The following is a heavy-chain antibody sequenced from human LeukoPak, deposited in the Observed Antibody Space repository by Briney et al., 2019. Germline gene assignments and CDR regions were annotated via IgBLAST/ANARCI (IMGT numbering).Heavy chain of an antibody. CDR3: AREEGSGRFDP. V-gene: IGHV3-30-3*01. CDR1: GFTFSSYA. J-gene: IGHJ5*02. Sequence: GGSLRLSCAASGFTFSSYAMHWVRQAPGKGLEWVAVISYDGSNKYYADSVKGRFTISRDNSKNTLYLQMNSLRAEDTAVYYCAREEGSGRFDPWGQGTLVTVSS. CDR2: ISYDGSNK.